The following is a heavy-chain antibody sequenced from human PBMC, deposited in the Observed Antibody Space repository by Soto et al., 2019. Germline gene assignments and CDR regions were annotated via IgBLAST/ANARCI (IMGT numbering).Heavy chain of an antibody. V-gene: IGHV4-59*01. CDR2: IYYSGST. CDR3: ARSPWELLGPFDY. D-gene: IGHD1-26*01. Sequence: SETLSLTCTVSGGSISSYYWSWIRQPPGKGLEWIGYIYYSGSTNYNPPLKSRVTISVDTSKNQFSLKLSSVTAADTAVYYCARSPWELLGPFDYWGQGTLVTVSS. CDR1: GGSISSYY. J-gene: IGHJ4*02.